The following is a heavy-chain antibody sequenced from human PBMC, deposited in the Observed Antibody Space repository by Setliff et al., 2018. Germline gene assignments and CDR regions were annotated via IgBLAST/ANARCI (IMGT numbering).Heavy chain of an antibody. CDR1: GGSISSGGYY. CDR3: ARVRRVVIAYYYYMDV. CDR2: INHSGST. V-gene: IGHV4-39*07. J-gene: IGHJ6*03. Sequence: SETLSLTCTVSGGSISSGGYYWSWIRQPPGKGLEWIGEINHSGSTNYNPSLKSRVTISVDTSKNQFSLKLSSVTAADTAVYYCARVRRVVIAYYYYMDVWGKGTTVTVPS. D-gene: IGHD2-21*01.